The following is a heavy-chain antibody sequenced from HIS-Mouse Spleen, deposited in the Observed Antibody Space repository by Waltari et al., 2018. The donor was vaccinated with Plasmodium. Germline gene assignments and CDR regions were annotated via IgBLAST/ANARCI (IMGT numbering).Heavy chain of an antibody. D-gene: IGHD6-13*01. CDR1: GFTFSSYW. J-gene: IGHJ2*01. CDR2: IKKDGSEK. CDR3: ASSWYWYFDL. Sequence: EVQLVESGGGLVQPGGSLRLSCAASGFTFSSYWLSWVRQAPGKGWEWGDNIKKDGSEKYYVDAVKGRFTISRDNAKNSLYLQMNSLRAEDTAVYYCASSWYWYFDLWGRGTLVTVSS. V-gene: IGHV3-7*01.